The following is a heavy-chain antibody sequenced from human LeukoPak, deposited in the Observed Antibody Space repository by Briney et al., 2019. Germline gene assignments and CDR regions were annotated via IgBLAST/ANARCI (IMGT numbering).Heavy chain of an antibody. J-gene: IGHJ3*02. CDR3: ARVRYSGSYPGAFDI. Sequence: PGGSLRLSCAASGFTFSSYAMSWVRQATGKGLEWVSAIGTAGDTYYPGSVKGRFTISRENAKNSLYLQMNSLRAGDTAVYYCARVRYSGSYPGAFDIWGQGTMVTVSS. CDR2: IGTAGDT. D-gene: IGHD1-26*01. V-gene: IGHV3-13*01. CDR1: GFTFSSYA.